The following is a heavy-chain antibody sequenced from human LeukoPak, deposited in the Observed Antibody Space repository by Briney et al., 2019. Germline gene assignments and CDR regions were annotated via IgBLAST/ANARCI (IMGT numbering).Heavy chain of an antibody. J-gene: IGHJ4*02. CDR1: GFTFSSYW. CDR3: ATRGYSYEIDY. Sequence: PGGSLRLSCAASGFTFSSYWMHWVRQAPGKGLVWVSRINSDGSTGYADSVKGRFTISRDNAKNTLYLQMNSLRVEDTAVYYCATRGYSYEIDYWGQGTLVTVSS. V-gene: IGHV3-74*01. D-gene: IGHD5-18*01. CDR2: INSDGST.